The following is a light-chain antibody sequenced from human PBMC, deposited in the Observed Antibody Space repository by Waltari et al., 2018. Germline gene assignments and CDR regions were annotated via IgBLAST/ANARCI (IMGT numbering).Light chain of an antibody. Sequence: EIVMTQSPGTLSVSPGERATLSCRASQSVSSNLGWYQQKPGQAPRLLVYGASTRATGIPARFSGSGSGTEFTLTISSLQSEDFAVYYCQQYNNWPYTFGLGTKLEIK. CDR1: QSVSSN. V-gene: IGKV3-15*01. J-gene: IGKJ2*01. CDR2: GAS. CDR3: QQYNNWPYT.